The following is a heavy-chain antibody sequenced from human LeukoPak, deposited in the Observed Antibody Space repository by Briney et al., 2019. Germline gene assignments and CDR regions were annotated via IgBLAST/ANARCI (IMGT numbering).Heavy chain of an antibody. CDR1: GFTFSSYG. CDR3: AKPSRVRGVPFDY. D-gene: IGHD3-10*01. J-gene: IGHJ4*02. Sequence: PGRSLRLSCAASGFTFSSYGMHWVRQAPGKGLEWVAVISYDGSNKYYADSVKGRFTISRDNSKNTLYLQMNSLRAEDTAVYYCAKPSRVRGVPFDYWGQGTLVTVSS. CDR2: ISYDGSNK. V-gene: IGHV3-30*18.